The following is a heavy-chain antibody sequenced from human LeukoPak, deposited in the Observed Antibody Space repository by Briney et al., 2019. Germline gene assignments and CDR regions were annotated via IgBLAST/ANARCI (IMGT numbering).Heavy chain of an antibody. D-gene: IGHD1-26*01. CDR1: VYTFTGYY. Sequence: GASVKVSCKASVYTFTGYYIHWVRQAPGQGLEWMGWINPSTGGTSYAQKFQGRVTMTRDTSISTAYMELSRLKSDDTAVYYCARPPYSGSYSSGLAVYWGQGTLVTVSS. V-gene: IGHV1-2*02. CDR3: ARPPYSGSYSSGLAVY. J-gene: IGHJ4*02. CDR2: INPSTGGT.